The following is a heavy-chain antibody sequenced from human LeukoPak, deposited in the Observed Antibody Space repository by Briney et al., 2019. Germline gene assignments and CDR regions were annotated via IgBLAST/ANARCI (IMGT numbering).Heavy chain of an antibody. CDR3: ARDRWYYYDSSDYYHDAFDI. D-gene: IGHD3-22*01. V-gene: IGHV3-9*01. CDR1: GFTFDDYA. J-gene: IGHJ3*02. Sequence: PGGSLRLSCAVSGFTFDDYAMHWVRQVPGKGLEWVSGINWNSDSIGYADSVKGRFTISRDNSKNALYLQMNSLIAEDTAVYYCARDRWYYYDSSDYYHDAFDIWGQGTMVTVSS. CDR2: INWNSDSI.